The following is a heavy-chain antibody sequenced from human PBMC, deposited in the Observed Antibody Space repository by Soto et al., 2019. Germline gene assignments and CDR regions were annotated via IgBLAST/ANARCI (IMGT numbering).Heavy chain of an antibody. CDR3: SADHPHTAIGWPV. J-gene: IGHJ6*02. CDR2: IVVASGRT. V-gene: IGHV1-58*02. Sequence: SVKVSCKASGFDFGSFGIQFLRQTRGRGLEWIGWIVVASGRTNYARQFQGRVAFSRDMSSTTAYMDLYDLKSDDTAVYFCSADHPHTAIGWPVWGQGTTVTISS. CDR1: GFDFGSFG.